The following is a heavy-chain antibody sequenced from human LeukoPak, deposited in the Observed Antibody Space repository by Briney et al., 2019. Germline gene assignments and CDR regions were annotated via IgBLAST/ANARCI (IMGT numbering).Heavy chain of an antibody. CDR2: TYSGGST. J-gene: IGHJ4*02. V-gene: IGHV3-53*01. CDR1: GFPVSSNY. Sequence: PGGSLRLSCAASGFPVSSNYMSWVRQAPGKGLEWVSVTYSGGSTYYADSVKGRFTISRDNSKNTLYLQMNSLRAEDTAVYYCASLYYYGSGSSWDDWGQGTLVTVSS. CDR3: ASLYYYGSGSSWDD. D-gene: IGHD3-10*01.